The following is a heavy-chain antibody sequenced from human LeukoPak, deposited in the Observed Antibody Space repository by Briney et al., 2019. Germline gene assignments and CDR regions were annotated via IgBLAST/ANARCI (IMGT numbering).Heavy chain of an antibody. CDR2: ISYDGSNK. J-gene: IGHJ4*02. CDR1: GFTFSSYA. Sequence: GGSLRLSCAASGFTFSSYAMHWVRQAPGKGLEWVAVISYDGSNKYYADSVKGRFTISRDNSKNTLYLQMNSLRAEDTAVYYCAREKSERYASSGYFDYWGQGTLVTVSS. D-gene: IGHD1-26*01. V-gene: IGHV3-30-3*01. CDR3: AREKSERYASSGYFDY.